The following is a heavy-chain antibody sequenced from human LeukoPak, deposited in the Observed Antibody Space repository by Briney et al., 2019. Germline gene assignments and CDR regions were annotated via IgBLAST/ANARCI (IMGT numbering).Heavy chain of an antibody. Sequence: PGGSLRLSCAASGFTFSSYWMSWVRQAPGDGLEWVANIKQDGTEKYYMDSVKGRFSISRDNAKNSLYLQMYALRAEDTAVYYCARDVRPDYWGQGTLVTVPT. V-gene: IGHV3-7*04. D-gene: IGHD6-6*01. CDR3: ARDVRPDY. CDR2: IKQDGTEK. J-gene: IGHJ4*02. CDR1: GFTFSSYW.